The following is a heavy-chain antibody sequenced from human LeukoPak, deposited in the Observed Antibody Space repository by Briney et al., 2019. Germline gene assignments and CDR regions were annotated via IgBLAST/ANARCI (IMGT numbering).Heavy chain of an antibody. D-gene: IGHD3-22*01. V-gene: IGHV3-72*01. Sequence: AGSLRLSCAASGFTFSDHYMDWVRPAPGEGLEWVGRTRNKANSYPTEYAASVKGRFTISRDDSKNPLYLQMNSLKTEDTAVYYCARAYERPYYFDYWGQGTLVTVS. CDR3: ARAYERPYYFDY. J-gene: IGHJ4*02. CDR2: TRNKANSYPT. CDR1: GFTFSDHY.